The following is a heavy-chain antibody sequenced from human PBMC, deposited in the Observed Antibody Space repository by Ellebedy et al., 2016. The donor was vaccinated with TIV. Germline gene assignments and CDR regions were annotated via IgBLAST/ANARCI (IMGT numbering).Heavy chain of an antibody. D-gene: IGHD4-17*01. Sequence: GESLKISXAASGFTFNTYSMNWVRQAPGKGLEWVAFIRSSINSISYADSVKGRFTVSRDNSKNTLDLQMNSLRAEDMAVYYCARHYGDHGMDVWGQGTTVTISS. V-gene: IGHV3-48*01. CDR3: ARHYGDHGMDV. CDR2: IRSSINSI. J-gene: IGHJ6*02. CDR1: GFTFNTYS.